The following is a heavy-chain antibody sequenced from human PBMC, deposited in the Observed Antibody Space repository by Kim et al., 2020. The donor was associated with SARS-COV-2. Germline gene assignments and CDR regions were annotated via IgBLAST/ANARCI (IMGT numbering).Heavy chain of an antibody. V-gene: IGHV3-11*06. D-gene: IGHD1-20*01. CDR1: GFTFSDYY. CDR2: ISSSSSYT. Sequence: GGSLRLSCAASGFTFSDYYMSWIRQAPGKGLEWVSYISSSSSYTNYADSVKGRFTISRDNAKNSLYLQMNSLRAEDTAVYYCASGPLITGTWEIDYWGQGTLVTVSS. J-gene: IGHJ4*02. CDR3: ASGPLITGTWEIDY.